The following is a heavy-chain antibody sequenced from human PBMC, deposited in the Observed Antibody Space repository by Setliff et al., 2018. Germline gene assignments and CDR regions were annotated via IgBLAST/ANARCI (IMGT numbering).Heavy chain of an antibody. V-gene: IGHV5-51*01. CDR2: IYPGNSAT. Sequence: GESLKISCKGDGYTFSNYWIGWVRQMPGRGLEWMGIIYPGNSATRYSPSFQGQVTISADKSITTAYLQWSRLKVSDSGIYYCARGRRDGYKAGFDPWGQGTLVTVS. D-gene: IGHD5-12*01. CDR3: ARGRRDGYKAGFDP. CDR1: GYTFSNYW. J-gene: IGHJ5*02.